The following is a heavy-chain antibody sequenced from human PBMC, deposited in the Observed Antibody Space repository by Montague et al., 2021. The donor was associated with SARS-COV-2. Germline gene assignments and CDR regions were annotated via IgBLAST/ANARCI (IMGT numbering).Heavy chain of an antibody. V-gene: IGHV4-39*01. CDR3: ARLVWFGELSSENWFDP. CDR1: GGSISSSSYY. J-gene: IGHJ5*02. Sequence: SETLSLSCTVSGGSISSSSYYWGWIRQPPGKGLEWIGSIYYSGSTYYNSSPKSRITISVDTSKNQFSLKLNSVTAADTAVYYCARLVWFGELSSENWFDPWGQGTLVTVSS. CDR2: IYYSGST. D-gene: IGHD3-10*01.